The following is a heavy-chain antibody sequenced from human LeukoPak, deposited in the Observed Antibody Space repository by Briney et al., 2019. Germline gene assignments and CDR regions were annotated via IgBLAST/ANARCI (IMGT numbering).Heavy chain of an antibody. D-gene: IGHD1-26*01. J-gene: IGHJ4*02. V-gene: IGHV4-39*01. Sequence: SETLSLTCTVSGGSISSSSYYWGWIRQPPGKGLEWIGSIYYSGSTCYNPSLKSRVTMSVDTSKKQFSLRLSSVTAADTAVYYCAGQGGSYPFDYWGQGTLVTVSS. CDR1: GGSISSSSYY. CDR2: IYYSGST. CDR3: AGQGGSYPFDY.